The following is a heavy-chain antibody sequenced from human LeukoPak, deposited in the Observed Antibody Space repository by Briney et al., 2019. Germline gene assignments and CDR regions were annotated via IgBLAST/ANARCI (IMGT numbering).Heavy chain of an antibody. CDR1: GGSISDYY. Sequence: SETLSLTCTVSGGSISDYYWSWIRQPPGKELECIVYIYYSGSTNYNPSLKSRVTISVDTSKNQFSLKLSSVTAADTAVYYCARSITAGNYGAPFAYWGQGTLVTVSS. D-gene: IGHD1-7*01. CDR2: IYYSGST. CDR3: ARSITAGNYGAPFAY. V-gene: IGHV4-59*01. J-gene: IGHJ4*02.